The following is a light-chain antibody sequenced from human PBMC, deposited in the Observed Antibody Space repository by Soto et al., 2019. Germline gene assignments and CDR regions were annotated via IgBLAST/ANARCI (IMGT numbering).Light chain of an antibody. CDR3: QPYNNWPLT. Sequence: DIQMTQSPSSLSASVGDRVTITCRASQSVATYLNWHQQKPGKAPNLLIYAASSLQSGVPSRLRGSGSGTDFTLTISSLQPEDFATYYCQPYNNWPLTFGGGTKV. CDR2: AAS. CDR1: QSVATY. V-gene: IGKV1-39*01. J-gene: IGKJ4*01.